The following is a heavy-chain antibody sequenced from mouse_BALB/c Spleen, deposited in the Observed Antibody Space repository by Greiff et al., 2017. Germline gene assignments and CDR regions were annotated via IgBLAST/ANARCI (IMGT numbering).Heavy chain of an antibody. CDR3: ARSAYYGNLDY. CDR1: GFTFSSFG. D-gene: IGHD2-10*01. V-gene: IGHV5-17*02. CDR2: ISSGSSTI. J-gene: IGHJ2*01. Sequence: EVKLEESGGGLVQPGGSRKLSCAASGFTFSSFGMHWVRQAPEKGLEWVAYISSGSSTIYYADTVKGRFTISRDNPKNTLFLQMTSLRSEDTAMYYCARSAYYGNLDYWGQGTTLTVAS.